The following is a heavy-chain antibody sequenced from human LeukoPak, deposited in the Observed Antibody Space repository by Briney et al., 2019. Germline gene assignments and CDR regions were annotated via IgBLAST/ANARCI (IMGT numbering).Heavy chain of an antibody. CDR1: GGSFSGYY. J-gene: IGHJ4*02. CDR2: VNHSGST. CDR3: ARGIYYGSGSYPPPSDY. Sequence: SETLSLTCAVYGGSFSGYYWSWIRQPPGKGLEWIGEVNHSGSTNYNPSLKSRVTISVDTSKNQFSLKLSSVTAADTAVYYCARGIYYGSGSYPPPSDYWGQGTLVTVSS. D-gene: IGHD3-10*01. V-gene: IGHV4-34*01.